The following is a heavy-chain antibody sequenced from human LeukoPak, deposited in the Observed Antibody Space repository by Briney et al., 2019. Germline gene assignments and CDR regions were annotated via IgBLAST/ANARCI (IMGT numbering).Heavy chain of an antibody. V-gene: IGHV5-51*01. D-gene: IGHD1-26*01. CDR1: GYSFTSYW. Sequence: GESLKISCKGSGYSFTSYWIGWVRQMPGKGLEWMGIIYPGDSDTRYSPSFQGQVTISADKSISTAYLQWSSLKASDTAMYYCARMISGSYRYYYYYMDVWGKGTTVTVSS. J-gene: IGHJ6*03. CDR3: ARMISGSYRYYYYYMDV. CDR2: IYPGDSDT.